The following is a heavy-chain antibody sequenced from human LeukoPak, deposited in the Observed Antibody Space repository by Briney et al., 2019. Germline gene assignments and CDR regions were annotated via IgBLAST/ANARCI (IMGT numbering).Heavy chain of an antibody. J-gene: IGHJ3*02. CDR1: GFTFSTYS. CDR3: ARETEEAFDI. CDR2: ISSNSIYI. Sequence: PGGSLRLSCAASGFTFSTYSMNWVRQAPGKGLEWVSSISSNSIYIYYADSVRGRFTISRDNANNSLYLQMNSLRAEDTAVYYCARETEEAFDIWGQGTMVTVSS. V-gene: IGHV3-21*01.